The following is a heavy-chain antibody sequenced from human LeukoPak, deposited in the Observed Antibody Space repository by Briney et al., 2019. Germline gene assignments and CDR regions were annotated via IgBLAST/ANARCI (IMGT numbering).Heavy chain of an antibody. CDR3: ARAPGRLGELMFYAFDI. Sequence: ASVKVYCEASGYTFTSYDIYWVRQATGQGLEWMGWMNPNSGNTGYAQKFQGRVTMTRNTSISTAYMELSSLRSEDTAVYYCARAPGRLGELMFYAFDIWGQGTMVTVSS. J-gene: IGHJ3*02. V-gene: IGHV1-8*01. D-gene: IGHD3-16*01. CDR1: GYTFTSYD. CDR2: MNPNSGNT.